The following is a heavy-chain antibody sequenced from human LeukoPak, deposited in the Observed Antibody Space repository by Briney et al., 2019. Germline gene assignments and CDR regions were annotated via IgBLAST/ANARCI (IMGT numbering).Heavy chain of an antibody. J-gene: IGHJ6*03. CDR1: GGTFSSYA. CDR2: IIPIFGTA. D-gene: IGHD2-2*01. Sequence: GASVKVSCKASGGTFSSYAISWVRQAPGQGLEWMGGIIPIFGTANYAQKFQGRVTMTRNTSISTAYMELSSLRSEDTAVYYCARGYCSSTSCYFYYMDVWGKGTTVTISS. CDR3: ARGYCSSTSCYFYYMDV. V-gene: IGHV1-69*05.